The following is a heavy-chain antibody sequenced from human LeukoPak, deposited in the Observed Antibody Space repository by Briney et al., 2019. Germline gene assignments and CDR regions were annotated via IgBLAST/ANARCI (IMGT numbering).Heavy chain of an antibody. D-gene: IGHD4-17*01. CDR1: GFTFTSYA. J-gene: IGHJ4*02. V-gene: IGHV3-23*01. CDR2: ISGSGGST. Sequence: GGSLRLSCEASGFTFTSYAMSWVRQAPGKGLEWVSAISGSGGSTYYADSVKGRFTISRDNSTNTLYLQMNSLRAEDTAVYYCAKDRQFYGDFDYWGQGTLVTVSS. CDR3: AKDRQFYGDFDY.